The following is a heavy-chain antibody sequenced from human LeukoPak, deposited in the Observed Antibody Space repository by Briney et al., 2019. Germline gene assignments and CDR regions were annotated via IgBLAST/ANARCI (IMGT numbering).Heavy chain of an antibody. Sequence: ASVKVSCKASGYTFTSYGISWVRQAPGQGLEWMGWISAYNGNTNYAQKLQGRVTMTTNTSTSTAYMELRSLISDDTAVYYCARGGDDILTGNYPPPDYWGQGTLVTVSS. V-gene: IGHV1-18*01. CDR3: ARGGDDILTGNYPPPDY. CDR2: ISAYNGNT. D-gene: IGHD3-9*01. CDR1: GYTFTSYG. J-gene: IGHJ4*02.